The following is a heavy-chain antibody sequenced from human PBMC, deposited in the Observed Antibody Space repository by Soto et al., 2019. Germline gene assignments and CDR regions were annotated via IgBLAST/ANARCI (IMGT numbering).Heavy chain of an antibody. CDR2: ISYDGGSK. J-gene: IGHJ4*02. Sequence: GGSLRLSCAASGFAFSNYVMSWVRQAPGQGLEWVALISYDGGSKYYGDSVKGRFIISRDNSHNTVSLQMNSLRADDTAVYFCAKEQLAMTVVVADYFDSWGQGTLVTVSS. D-gene: IGHD3-22*01. CDR3: AKEQLAMTVVVADYFDS. CDR1: GFAFSNYV. V-gene: IGHV3-30*18.